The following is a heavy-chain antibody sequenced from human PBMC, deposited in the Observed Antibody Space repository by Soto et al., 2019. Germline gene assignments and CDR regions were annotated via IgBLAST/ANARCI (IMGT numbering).Heavy chain of an antibody. J-gene: IGHJ4*02. Sequence: SEILSLTCTVSGDSIRSSYWTWIRQAPGRGLEWIGDIYHTGTTNYNPSLKSRVSISVDTSKNQFSLRLRSVTAADTAIYFCAKISAGSTDETMFTVFDHWGQGTLVTVSS. CDR2: IYHTGTT. V-gene: IGHV4-59*03. D-gene: IGHD6-13*01. CDR3: AKISAGSTDETMFTVFDH. CDR1: GDSIRSSY.